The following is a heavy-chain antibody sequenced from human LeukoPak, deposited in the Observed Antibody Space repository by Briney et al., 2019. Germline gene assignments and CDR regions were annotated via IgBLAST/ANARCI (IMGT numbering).Heavy chain of an antibody. CDR2: IYHTGST. CDR3: ARDGLAPTRYFDY. CDR1: GGSISSGGYS. V-gene: IGHV4-30-4*07. J-gene: IGHJ4*02. D-gene: IGHD1-1*01. Sequence: SQTLSLTCAVSGGSISSGGYSWSWIRQPPGKGLEWIAYIYHTGSTNYNPSLKSRVTISVDTSKNQFSPKLSSVTAADTAVYYCARDGLAPTRYFDYWGQGTLVTVSS.